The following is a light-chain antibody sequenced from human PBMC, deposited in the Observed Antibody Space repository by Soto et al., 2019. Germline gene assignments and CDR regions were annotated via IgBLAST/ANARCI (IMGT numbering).Light chain of an antibody. Sequence: SYELTQPLSVSVALGQTARITCGGNNIGSKNVHWYQQKPGQAPVLVIYRESNRPSGIPERFSGSNSGNTATLTISRPQSGDEADYYCQVWDSSTVVFGGGTKLTVL. CDR2: RES. CDR1: NIGSKN. V-gene: IGLV3-9*01. CDR3: QVWDSSTVV. J-gene: IGLJ2*01.